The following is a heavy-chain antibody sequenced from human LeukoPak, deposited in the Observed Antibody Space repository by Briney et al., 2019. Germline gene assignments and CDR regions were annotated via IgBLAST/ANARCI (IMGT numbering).Heavy chain of an antibody. J-gene: IGHJ3*02. Sequence: GGSLRLSCAASGFTFSSYWMHWVRQTPGKGLVWVSRIISGDSSTSYADSVKGRFTISRDNAKNTLYLQMNSLRVEDTAVYYCAREMAYSSGRAFDIWGQGIMVTVSS. CDR1: GFTFSSYW. V-gene: IGHV3-74*01. D-gene: IGHD6-19*01. CDR2: IISGDSST. CDR3: AREMAYSSGRAFDI.